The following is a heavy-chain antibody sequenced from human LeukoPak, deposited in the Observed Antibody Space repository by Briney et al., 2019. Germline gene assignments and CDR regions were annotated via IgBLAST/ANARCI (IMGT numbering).Heavy chain of an antibody. CDR2: ISYDGSNR. CDR3: ARDPEGFDY. Sequence: GGSLRLSCAASGFTFSSYAMHWVRQAPGKGLEWVAVISYDGSNRYYADSVKGRFTISRDNSKNTLYLQMNSLRAEDTAVYYCARDPEGFDYWGQGTLVTVSS. J-gene: IGHJ4*02. V-gene: IGHV3-30-3*01. D-gene: IGHD1-14*01. CDR1: GFTFSSYA.